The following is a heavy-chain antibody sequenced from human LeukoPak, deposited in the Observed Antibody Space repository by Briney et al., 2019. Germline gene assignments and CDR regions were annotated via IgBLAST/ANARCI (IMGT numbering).Heavy chain of an antibody. D-gene: IGHD3-10*02. Sequence: SETLSLTCTVSVGPISSYYWSWIRQPPGKGLEGIGYIYYSWCTNYNPSLKSRVTIPVDTSKNQFSLKLSSVTAADTAVYYCARHLANVRWGVNPRWFDPWGQGTLVTVSS. V-gene: IGHV4-59*08. CDR2: IYYSWCT. J-gene: IGHJ5*02. CDR1: VGPISSYY. CDR3: ARHLANVRWGVNPRWFDP.